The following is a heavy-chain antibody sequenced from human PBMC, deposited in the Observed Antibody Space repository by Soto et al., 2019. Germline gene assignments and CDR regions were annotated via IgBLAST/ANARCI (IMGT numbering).Heavy chain of an antibody. CDR2: ISDSGST. Sequence: EVQLLESGGALVQPGGSLSLSCAASGFTFSNHAMNWVRQAPGKGLEWVSTISDSGSTYYADSVKGRFTISRDNSKNTLYLQMYSLRAEDTAVYYCARDPGGHYCTSTSCLYFFHHWGQGTRVIVSS. D-gene: IGHD2-2*01. CDR1: GFTFSNHA. CDR3: ARDPGGHYCTSTSCLYFFHH. J-gene: IGHJ4*02. V-gene: IGHV3-23*01.